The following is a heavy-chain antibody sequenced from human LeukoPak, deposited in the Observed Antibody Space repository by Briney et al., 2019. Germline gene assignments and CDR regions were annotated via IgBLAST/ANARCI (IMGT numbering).Heavy chain of an antibody. J-gene: IGHJ4*02. CDR1: GFTFSSYE. CDR3: ARDGRQWLVSYFDY. Sequence: GGSLRLXCAASGFTFSSYEMNWVRQAPGKGLEWVSYISSSGSTIYYADSVKGRFTISRDNAKNSLYLQMNSLRAEDTAVYYCARDGRQWLVSYFDYWGQGTLVTVSS. V-gene: IGHV3-48*03. CDR2: ISSSGSTI. D-gene: IGHD6-19*01.